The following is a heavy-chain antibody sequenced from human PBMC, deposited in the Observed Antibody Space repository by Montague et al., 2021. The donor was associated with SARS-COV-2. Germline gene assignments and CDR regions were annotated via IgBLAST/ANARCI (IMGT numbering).Heavy chain of an antibody. Sequence: SLRLSCAASGFTFSSYDMHWVRQATGKGLEWVSAIGTAGDTYYPGSVKGRLTISRENAKNSLYLQMNSLRAGDTAVYYCARAGYSSSWPLRLYWYFDLWGRGTLVTVSS. D-gene: IGHD6-13*01. V-gene: IGHV3-13*04. J-gene: IGHJ2*01. CDR2: IGTAGDT. CDR3: ARAGYSSSWPLRLYWYFDL. CDR1: GFTFSSYD.